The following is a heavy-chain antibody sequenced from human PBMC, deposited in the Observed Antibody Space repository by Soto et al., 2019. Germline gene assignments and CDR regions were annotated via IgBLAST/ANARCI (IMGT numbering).Heavy chain of an antibody. CDR1: GGSISSYY. V-gene: IGHV4-59*01. J-gene: IGHJ5*02. CDR3: ARESRSYLGQADWFDP. D-gene: IGHD3-10*01. Sequence: SETLSLTCTVSGGSISSYYWSWIRQPPGKGLEWIGYIYYSGSTNYNPSLKSRVTISVDTSKNQFSLKLSSVTAADTAVYYCARESRSYLGQADWFDPWGQGTLVTVSS. CDR2: IYYSGST.